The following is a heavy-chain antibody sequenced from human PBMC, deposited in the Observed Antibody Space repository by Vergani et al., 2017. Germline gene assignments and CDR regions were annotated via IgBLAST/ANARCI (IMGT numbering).Heavy chain of an antibody. CDR3: AKELVGSSWYVGYYYGMDV. D-gene: IGHD6-13*01. CDR2: ISYDGSNK. Sequence: QVQLVESGGGVVQPGRSLRLSCAASGFTLSSYGMHWVRQAPGKGLEWVAVISYDGSNKYYADSVKGRFTISRDNSNDTLYLQMNSVRAEDTAVYYCAKELVGSSWYVGYYYGMDVWGQGTTVTVSS. J-gene: IGHJ6*02. V-gene: IGHV3-30*18. CDR1: GFTLSSYG.